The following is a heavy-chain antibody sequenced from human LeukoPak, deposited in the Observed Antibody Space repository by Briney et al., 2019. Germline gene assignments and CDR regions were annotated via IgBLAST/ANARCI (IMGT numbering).Heavy chain of an antibody. J-gene: IGHJ4*02. CDR3: VRDMGYYDKV. Sequence: HPGGSLRLSCAASGFTLSTSWMHWVRQAPGKGLVWVSRINSDGKSTNYADFVKGRFTISRDNAKNTLYLQMNSLRAEDTAVYYCVRDMGYYDKVWGQGTLVTVSS. CDR1: GFTLSTSW. D-gene: IGHD3-22*01. CDR2: INSDGKST. V-gene: IGHV3-74*01.